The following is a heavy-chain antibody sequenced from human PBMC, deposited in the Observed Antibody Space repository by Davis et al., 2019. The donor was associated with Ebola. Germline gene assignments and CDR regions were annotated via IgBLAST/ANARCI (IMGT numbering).Heavy chain of an antibody. CDR2: FSYDGSNK. D-gene: IGHD4-17*01. J-gene: IGHJ4*02. CDR3: AREPYGDYYFDY. V-gene: IGHV3-30-3*01. CDR1: GFTFISYA. Sequence: GGSLRLSCAASGFTFISYAMHGSRQAPAKGLGGVAVFSYDGSNKYYADSVKGRFTISRDNSRNTLYLQMNSLRAEDTAVYYCAREPYGDYYFDYWGQGTLVTVSS.